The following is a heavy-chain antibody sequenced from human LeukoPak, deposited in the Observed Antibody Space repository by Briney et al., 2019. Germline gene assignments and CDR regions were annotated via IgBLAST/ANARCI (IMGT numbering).Heavy chain of an antibody. CDR2: IYYSGST. J-gene: IGHJ2*01. V-gene: IGHV4-59*08. CDR1: GGPISSYY. Sequence: SETLSLTCTVSGGPISSYYWSWIRQPPGKGLEWIGYIYYSGSTNYNPSLKSRVTISVDKSKNQFSLKLSSVTAADTAVYYCAIHRLGTAMDYWYFDLWGRGTLVTVSS. D-gene: IGHD5-18*01. CDR3: AIHRLGTAMDYWYFDL.